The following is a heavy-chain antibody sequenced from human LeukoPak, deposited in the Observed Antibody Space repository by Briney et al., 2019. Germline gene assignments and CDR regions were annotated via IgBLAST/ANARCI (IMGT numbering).Heavy chain of an antibody. Sequence: PGGSLRLSCAASGFTFSTYWMSWARQAPGKGLEWVAKIKQDGSEKYYVDSVKGRFTISRDNAKNSLYLQMNSLRAEDTAIYFCARGGGWYFRDYWGQGTLVTVSS. D-gene: IGHD6-19*01. J-gene: IGHJ4*02. CDR3: ARGGGWYFRDY. CDR1: GFTFSTYW. V-gene: IGHV3-7*03. CDR2: IKQDGSEK.